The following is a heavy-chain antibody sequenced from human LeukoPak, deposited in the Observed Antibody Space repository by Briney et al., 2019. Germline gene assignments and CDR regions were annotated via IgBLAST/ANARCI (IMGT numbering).Heavy chain of an antibody. D-gene: IGHD1-20*01. CDR1: GYTFTSYD. CDR2: MNPNSGNT. Sequence: ASVKVSCKASGYTFTSYDINWVRQATGQGLEWMGWMNPNSGNTGYAQKFQGRVTMTRTTSISTAYMELSSLRSEDTAVYYCARGRFNWNYYYYMDVWGKGTTVTVSS. J-gene: IGHJ6*03. CDR3: ARGRFNWNYYYYMDV. V-gene: IGHV1-8*01.